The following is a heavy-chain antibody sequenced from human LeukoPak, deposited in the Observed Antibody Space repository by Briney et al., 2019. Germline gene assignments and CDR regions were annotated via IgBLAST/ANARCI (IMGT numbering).Heavy chain of an antibody. CDR2: IYYSGST. D-gene: IGHD5-12*01. V-gene: IGHV4-39*07. Sequence: WVRQAPGKGLEWIGSIYYSGSTYYNPSLKSRVTISVDTSKNQFSLKLSSVTAADTAVYYCARDRGGYGSTPTFDYWGQGTLVTVSS. CDR3: ARDRGGYGSTPTFDY. J-gene: IGHJ4*02.